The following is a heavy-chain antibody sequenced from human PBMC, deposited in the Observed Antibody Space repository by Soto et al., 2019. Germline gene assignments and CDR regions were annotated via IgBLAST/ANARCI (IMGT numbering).Heavy chain of an antibody. CDR1: GGTFSTDS. V-gene: IGHV1-69*12. Sequence: QVQLVQSGAEVKKPGSSVKVSCKASGGTFSTDSISWVRQAPGQGLEWMGGIIPMFGTANNAQKFQGRVTITADESTSTAYMELSSLRSEDTAVYFCAREIDVYYGMDVWGQGTTVTVAS. CDR3: AREIDVYYGMDV. CDR2: IIPMFGTA. J-gene: IGHJ6*02.